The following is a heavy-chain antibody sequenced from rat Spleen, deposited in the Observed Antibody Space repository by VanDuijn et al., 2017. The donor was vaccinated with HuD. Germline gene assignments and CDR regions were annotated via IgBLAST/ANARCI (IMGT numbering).Heavy chain of an antibody. CDR2: ITNSGGST. J-gene: IGHJ4*01. CDR3: SRKYGVVMYA. CDR1: GFTFNNYW. V-gene: IGHV5-31*01. D-gene: IGHD1-7*01. Sequence: EVQLVESGGGLVQPGRSMKLSCAASGFTFNNYWMTWIRQAPGQGLEWVASITNSGGSTYYPDSVKGRFTISRDNAKSTLYLQMDSLRSEDTATYYWSRKYGVVMYAWGQGASVTVSS.